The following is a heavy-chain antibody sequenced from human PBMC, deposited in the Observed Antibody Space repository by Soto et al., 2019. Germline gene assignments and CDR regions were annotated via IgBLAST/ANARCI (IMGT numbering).Heavy chain of an antibody. CDR1: GGSISSSSYY. D-gene: IGHD3-3*01. CDR2: IYYSGST. CDR3: ARIKIFGVVIGAYYYYGMDV. J-gene: IGHJ6*02. V-gene: IGHV4-39*01. Sequence: SETLSLTCTVSGGSISSSSYYWGWIRQPPGKGLEWIGSIYYSGSTYYNPSLKSRVTISVDTSKNQFSLKLSSVTAADTAVYYCARIKIFGVVIGAYYYYGMDVWGQGTTVTVSS.